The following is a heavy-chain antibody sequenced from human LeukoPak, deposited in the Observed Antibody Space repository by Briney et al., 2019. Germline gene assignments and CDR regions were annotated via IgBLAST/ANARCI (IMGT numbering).Heavy chain of an antibody. V-gene: IGHV4-59*12. J-gene: IGHJ5*02. CDR2: IYYSGST. Sequence: PSETLSLTCTVSGGSIRSYYWSWIRQPPGKGLEWIGYIYYSGSTKYNPSLKSRVTVSVDTSKNQLSLKLISVTAADTAVYYCARDVDATSGWFDPWGQGTLVTVSS. D-gene: IGHD2-15*01. CDR1: GGSIRSYY. CDR3: ARDVDATSGWFDP.